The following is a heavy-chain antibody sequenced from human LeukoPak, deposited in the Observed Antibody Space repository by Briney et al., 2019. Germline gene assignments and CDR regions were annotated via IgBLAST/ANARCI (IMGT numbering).Heavy chain of an antibody. J-gene: IGHJ3*02. D-gene: IGHD3-3*01. CDR3: ARGLTIFGAVNDAFDI. V-gene: IGHV1-8*03. Sequence: ASVKVSCKASGYTFTNYYINWVRQATGQGPEWMGWMDPNSDNTGYAQGFQGRVTITRNTSTSTSYMELTSLRSEDTAVYYCARGLTIFGAVNDAFDIWGQGTMVTVSS. CDR2: MDPNSDNT. CDR1: GYTFTNYY.